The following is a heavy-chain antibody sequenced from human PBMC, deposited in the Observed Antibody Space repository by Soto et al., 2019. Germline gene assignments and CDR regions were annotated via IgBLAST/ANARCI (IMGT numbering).Heavy chain of an antibody. D-gene: IGHD3-3*01. CDR1: GYTFSKYD. V-gene: IGHV1-18*01. J-gene: IGHJ4*02. Sequence: EASVKVSCKTSGYTFSKYDISWLRQSPGQGLEWMGLISANSGRANYAQKLQGRVTMTTDTSTSTAYMELRSLRSDDTAVYYCVRQYYDFWTDFPDFDYWGQGTLVTVSS. CDR2: ISANSGRA. CDR3: VRQYYDFWTDFPDFDY.